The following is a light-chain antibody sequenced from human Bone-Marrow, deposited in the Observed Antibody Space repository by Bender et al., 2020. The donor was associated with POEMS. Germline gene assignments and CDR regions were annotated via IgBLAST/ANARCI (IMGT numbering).Light chain of an antibody. Sequence: QSALTQPASVSGSPGQSITISCTGASSDVGAYNLVSWYQQHPGKAPRLIIYDVSNRPSGVSDRFSGSKSGNTASLTISGLQAEDEADYYCSSHTSGSKVFGTGTRVTVL. CDR1: SSDVGAYNL. V-gene: IGLV2-14*02. CDR2: DVS. CDR3: SSHTSGSKV. J-gene: IGLJ1*01.